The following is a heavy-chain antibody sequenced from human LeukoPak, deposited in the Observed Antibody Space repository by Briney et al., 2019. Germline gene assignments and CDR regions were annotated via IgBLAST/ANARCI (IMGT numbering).Heavy chain of an antibody. CDR3: ARRYNSSGYSPLYWYFDL. Sequence: SVKVSCKASGGTFSSYAISWVRQAPGQGLEWMGGIIPIFGTANYAQKFQGRVTITADESTSTAYMELSSLRSEDTAVYYCARRYNSSGYSPLYWYFDLWGRGTPVTVSS. J-gene: IGHJ2*01. CDR1: GGTFSSYA. D-gene: IGHD3-22*01. CDR2: IIPIFGTA. V-gene: IGHV1-69*13.